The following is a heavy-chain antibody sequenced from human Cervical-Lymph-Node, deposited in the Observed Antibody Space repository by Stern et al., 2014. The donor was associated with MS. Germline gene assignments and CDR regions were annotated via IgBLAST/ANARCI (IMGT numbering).Heavy chain of an antibody. CDR2: ISRGGSSI. J-gene: IGHJ6*02. V-gene: IGHV3-21*01. Sequence: EVQLEESGGGLVKPGESLRLPCEASGFNFSTYTMNWVRQPPGKGLEWVSTISRGGSSIYYAESLKGRFTISRDNTKNSLYLHMKSLRPEDTAVYYCARDDWGINDFGMDAWGQGTTVTVSS. D-gene: IGHD7-27*01. CDR1: GFNFSTYT. CDR3: ARDDWGINDFGMDA.